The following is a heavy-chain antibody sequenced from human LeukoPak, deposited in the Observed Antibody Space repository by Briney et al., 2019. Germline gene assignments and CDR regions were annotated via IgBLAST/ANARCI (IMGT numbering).Heavy chain of an antibody. CDR3: ARESRGLGGRLPYDAFDI. D-gene: IGHD2-15*01. CDR1: GFTFSSYS. CDR2: ISSSSSYI. V-gene: IGHV3-21*01. J-gene: IGHJ3*02. Sequence: GGSLRLSCAASGFTFSSYSMHWVRQAPGKGLEWVSSISSSSSYIYYADSVKGRFTISRDNAKNSLYLQMNSLRAEDTAVYYCARESRGLGGRLPYDAFDIWGQGTMVTVSS.